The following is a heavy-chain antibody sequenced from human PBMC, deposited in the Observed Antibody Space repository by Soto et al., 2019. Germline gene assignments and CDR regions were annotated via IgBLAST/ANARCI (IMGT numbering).Heavy chain of an antibody. V-gene: IGHV1-2*04. CDR1: GYTFTGYY. CDR3: ARGGGLNYYYDIDV. Sequence: QVQLVQSGAEVKKPGASVKVSCKASGYTFTGYYMHWMRQAPGQGLEWMGWINPNSGETDYAQNFQVWVTMTRDMSISTAYMELIRLKPNDTAVYYCARGGGLNYYYDIDVWGKGTTVTVSS. J-gene: IGHJ6*03. CDR2: INPNSGET.